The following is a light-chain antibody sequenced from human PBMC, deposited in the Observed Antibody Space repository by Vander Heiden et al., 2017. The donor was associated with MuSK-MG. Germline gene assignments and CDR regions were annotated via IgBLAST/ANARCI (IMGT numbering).Light chain of an antibody. V-gene: IGKV3-20*01. CDR3: HQDDYSKT. CDR2: GGS. Sequence: EVVLTQSPGTLSLSPGERATLSCRASESVSSTYLAWYQQKPGQAPRLLIYGGSIRATGIPDRFSGSGSGTDFTLTISRLEPEDFAVYYWHQDDYSKTFGQGTKVEIK. J-gene: IGKJ1*01. CDR1: ESVSSTY.